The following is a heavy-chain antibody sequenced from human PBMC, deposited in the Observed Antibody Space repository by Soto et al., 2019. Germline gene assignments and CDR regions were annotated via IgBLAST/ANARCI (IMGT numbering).Heavy chain of an antibody. CDR2: IKEDGSGK. CDR3: VRVGRVGGY. J-gene: IGHJ4*02. CDR1: GFTFSTYW. Sequence: EVQLVESGGGLVQPGGSLRLSCAASGFTFSTYWMSWVRQAPGKGLEWVANIKEDGSGKYYVDSVKGRFNISRDNANNSLYLQTNSLRAEDTAVYYCVRVGRVGGYWGQGTLVTVSS. V-gene: IGHV3-7*03. D-gene: IGHD3-16*01.